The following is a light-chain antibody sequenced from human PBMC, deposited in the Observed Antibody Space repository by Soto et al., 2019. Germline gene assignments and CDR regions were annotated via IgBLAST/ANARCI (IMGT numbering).Light chain of an antibody. CDR3: AAWDDTLNGLYV. J-gene: IGLJ1*01. Sequence: QLVLTQPPSASGTPGQRVTFSCSGSSSNIGSGTVNWYQQLPGTAPKLLIFNNNQRPSGVPDRFSGSKSGTSASLAISGLQSEDEADYYCAAWDDTLNGLYVFGTGTKLTVL. CDR2: NNN. V-gene: IGLV1-44*01. CDR1: SSNIGSGT.